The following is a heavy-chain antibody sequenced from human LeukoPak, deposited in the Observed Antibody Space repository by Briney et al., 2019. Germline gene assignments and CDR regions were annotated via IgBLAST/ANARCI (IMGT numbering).Heavy chain of an antibody. CDR1: GYTFTSYY. CDR2: INPSGGST. CDR3: ARTGKDFWSGYYSYFDY. D-gene: IGHD3-3*01. Sequence: ASVKVSCTASGYTFTSYYMHWVRQAPGQGLEWMGIINPSGGSTSYAQKFQGRVTMTRDTSTSTVYMELSSLRSEDTAVYYCARTGKDFWSGYYSYFDYWGQGTLVTVSS. J-gene: IGHJ4*02. V-gene: IGHV1-46*01.